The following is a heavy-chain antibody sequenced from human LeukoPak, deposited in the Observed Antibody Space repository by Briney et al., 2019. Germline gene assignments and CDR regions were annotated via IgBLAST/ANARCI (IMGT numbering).Heavy chain of an antibody. CDR3: AKGGKWDVTPFDY. V-gene: IGHV3-23*01. J-gene: IGHJ4*02. D-gene: IGHD1-26*01. Sequence: GGSLGLSCAASGFSFSLYAMSWVRQAPGKGLEWVSAIRGGGDNTYYADSVKGRFTISRDNSKNTLYLQLNSLRAEDTAVYYCAKGGKWDVTPFDYWGQGTLVTVSS. CDR2: IRGGGDNT. CDR1: GFSFSLYA.